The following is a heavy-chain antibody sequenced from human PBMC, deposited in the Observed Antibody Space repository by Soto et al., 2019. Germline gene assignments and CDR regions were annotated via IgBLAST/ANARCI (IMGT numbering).Heavy chain of an antibody. V-gene: IGHV2-5*02. CDR2: IYWDDDK. CDR3: AHRVLRTVFGLVTTTAIYFDF. CDR1: GFSLTTSGVG. J-gene: IGHJ4*02. Sequence: QITLNESGTTQVKARQPLTLTCTFYGFSLTTSGVGVGWIRQSPGKAPEWLALIYWDDDKRYSPSLKSRLTITKDTSKNQVVLTMADLDPADTATYYCAHRVLRTVFGLVTTTAIYFDFWCQGTPVAVSS. D-gene: IGHD3-3*01.